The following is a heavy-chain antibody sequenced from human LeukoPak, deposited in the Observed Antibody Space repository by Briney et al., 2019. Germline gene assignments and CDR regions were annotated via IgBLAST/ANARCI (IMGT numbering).Heavy chain of an antibody. CDR3: ARDPLNSSGWTRYFDY. CDR1: GYTFTSYA. J-gene: IGHJ4*02. D-gene: IGHD6-19*01. Sequence: GASVKVSCKASGYTFTSYAMHWVRQAPGQRLEWMGWINAGNGNTKYSEKFQGRVTITRYTSASTAYMELSSLRSEDTAVYYCARDPLNSSGWTRYFDYWGQGTLVTVSS. V-gene: IGHV1-3*01. CDR2: INAGNGNT.